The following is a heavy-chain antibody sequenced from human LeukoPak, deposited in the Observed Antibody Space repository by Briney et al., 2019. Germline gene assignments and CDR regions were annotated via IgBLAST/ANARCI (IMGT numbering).Heavy chain of an antibody. CDR2: ISAYNGNT. D-gene: IGHD5-24*01. V-gene: IGHV1-18*04. CDR3: ARDSGVEMATKVDY. J-gene: IGHJ4*02. Sequence: GASVKVSCKASGYTLTSYDINWVRQAPGQGLEWMGWISAYNGNTNYAQKLQGRVTMTTDTSTSTAYMELRSLRSDDTAVYYCARDSGVEMATKVDYWGQGTLVTVSS. CDR1: GYTLTSYD.